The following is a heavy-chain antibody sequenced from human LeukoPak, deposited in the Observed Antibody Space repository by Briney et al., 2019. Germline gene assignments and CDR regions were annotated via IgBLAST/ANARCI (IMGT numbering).Heavy chain of an antibody. CDR3: ARDFGGSYYDSSGRPSLY. V-gene: IGHV3-21*01. D-gene: IGHD3-22*01. J-gene: IGHJ4*02. CDR1: GFTFSSYS. CDR2: ISSSSSYI. Sequence: GGSLRLSCAASGFTFSSYSMNWVRQAPGKGLEWVSSISSSSSYIYYADSVKGQFTISRDNAKNSLYLQMNSLRAEDTAVYYCARDFGGSYYDSSGRPSLYWGQGTLVTVSS.